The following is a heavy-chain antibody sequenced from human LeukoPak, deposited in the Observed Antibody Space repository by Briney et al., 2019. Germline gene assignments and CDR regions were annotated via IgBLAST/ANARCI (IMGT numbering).Heavy chain of an antibody. CDR2: IKQGGSEK. D-gene: IGHD3-16*02. V-gene: IGHV3-7*01. Sequence: GGSLRLSCAVSGFTFSSYWMSWVRQTPGKGLEWVANIKQGGSEKYYVDSVKGRFTISRDNAKNSLYLQMNSLRAEDTAVYYCARADYDYVWGSYRQYYFDYWGQGTLVTVPP. CDR3: ARADYDYVWGSYRQYYFDY. CDR1: GFTFSSYW. J-gene: IGHJ4*02.